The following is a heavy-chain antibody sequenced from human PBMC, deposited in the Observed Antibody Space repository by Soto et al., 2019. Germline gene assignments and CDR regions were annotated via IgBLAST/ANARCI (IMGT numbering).Heavy chain of an antibody. Sequence: ASVKVSCKASGYTFTSYYMHWVRQAPGQGLEWMGIINPSGGSTSYAQKFQGRVTMTRDTSTSTVYMELSSLRSEDTAVYYCARDEVSSSWTEYGMDVWGQGTTVTVS. D-gene: IGHD6-13*01. CDR3: ARDEVSSSWTEYGMDV. CDR2: INPSGGST. V-gene: IGHV1-46*01. J-gene: IGHJ6*02. CDR1: GYTFTSYY.